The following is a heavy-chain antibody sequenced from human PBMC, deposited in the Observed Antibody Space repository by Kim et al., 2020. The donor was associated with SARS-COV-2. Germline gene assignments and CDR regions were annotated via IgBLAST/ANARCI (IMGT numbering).Heavy chain of an antibody. CDR1: GGSFSGYY. CDR3: ARGTRQWLVRGPYYYYMDV. V-gene: IGHV4-34*01. D-gene: IGHD6-19*01. CDR2: INHSGST. Sequence: SETLSLTCAVYGGSFSGYYWSWIRQPPGKGLEWIGEINHSGSTNYNPSLKSRVTISVDTSKNQFSLKLSSVTAADTAVYYCARGTRQWLVRGPYYYYMDVWGKGTTLTVPS. J-gene: IGHJ6*03.